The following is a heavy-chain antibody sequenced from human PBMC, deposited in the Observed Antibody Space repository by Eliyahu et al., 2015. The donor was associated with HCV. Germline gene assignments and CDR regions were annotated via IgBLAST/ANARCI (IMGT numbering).Heavy chain of an antibody. CDR3: ASLGQLWPRSDY. D-gene: IGHD5-18*01. CDR1: GFTFSSYE. CDR2: ISSSGSTI. Sequence: EVQLVESGGGLVQPGGSLRLSCAASGFTFSSYEMNWVRQAPGKGLGGVSYISSSGSTIYYADSVKGRFTISRDNAKNSLYLQMNSLRAEDTAVYYCASLGQLWPRSDYWGQGTLVTVSS. J-gene: IGHJ4*02. V-gene: IGHV3-48*03.